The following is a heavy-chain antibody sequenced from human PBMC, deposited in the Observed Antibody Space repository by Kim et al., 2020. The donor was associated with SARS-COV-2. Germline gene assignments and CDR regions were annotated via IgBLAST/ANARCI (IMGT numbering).Heavy chain of an antibody. V-gene: IGHV3-33*01. D-gene: IGHD3-16*01. CDR3: ARELGDKWFDP. Sequence: GGSLRLSCVASGFTFRNYGMHWVRQAPGKGLEWVAVLWYDGSNEYYADSVKGRFTISRDISKNTLYLQMKNLRVDDTAVYYCARELGDKWFDPWGQGTLVTVSS. CDR2: LWYDGSNE. CDR1: GFTFRNYG. J-gene: IGHJ5*02.